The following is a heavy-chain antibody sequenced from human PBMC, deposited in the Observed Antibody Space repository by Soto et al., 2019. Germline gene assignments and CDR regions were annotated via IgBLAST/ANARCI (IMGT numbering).Heavy chain of an antibody. V-gene: IGHV4-59*08. CDR3: ARHSYCSSICWFDP. D-gene: IGHD2-2*01. J-gene: IGHJ5*02. CDR2: THDSGST. CDR1: GGSISSYH. Sequence: SETLSLTCTVSGGSISSYHWGLIRQSPGKGLEWIGYTHDSGSTNYNPSLKSRVTMSVDTSKNQFSLKLSSVTAADTAVYYCARHSYCSSICWFDPWGQGTLVTVSS.